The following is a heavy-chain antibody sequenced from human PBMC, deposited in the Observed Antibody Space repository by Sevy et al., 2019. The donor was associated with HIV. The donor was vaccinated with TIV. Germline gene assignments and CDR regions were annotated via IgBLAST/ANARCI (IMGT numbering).Heavy chain of an antibody. J-gene: IGHJ5*02. V-gene: IGHV3-30*04. D-gene: IGHD3-22*01. Sequence: GGSLRLSCAASGFNFSPYAIHWVRQAPGKGLEWVAVISKDGNNKEYADSVKGRFTISRDNSKNTLYLQMNSLRAEDTAVYFCAKEGYYYDSHSADWFDPWGQGTLVTDSS. CDR3: AKEGYYYDSHSADWFDP. CDR1: GFNFSPYA. CDR2: ISKDGNNK.